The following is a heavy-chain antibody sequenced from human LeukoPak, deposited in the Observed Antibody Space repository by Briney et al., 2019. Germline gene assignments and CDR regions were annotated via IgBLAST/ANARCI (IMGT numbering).Heavy chain of an antibody. V-gene: IGHV1-69*05. Sequence: SVKVSCKASGGTFSSYAISWVRQAPGQGLEWMGGIIPIFGTANYAQKFQGRVTITTDESTSTAYMELSSLRSEDTAVYYCARDLLGAVAGTKRAFDIWGQGTMVTVSS. J-gene: IGHJ3*02. CDR3: ARDLLGAVAGTKRAFDI. CDR1: GGTFSSYA. D-gene: IGHD6-19*01. CDR2: IIPIFGTA.